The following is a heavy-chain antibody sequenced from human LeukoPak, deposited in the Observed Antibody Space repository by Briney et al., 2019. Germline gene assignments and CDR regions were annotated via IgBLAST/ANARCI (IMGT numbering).Heavy chain of an antibody. V-gene: IGHV1-18*01. J-gene: IGHJ6*02. Sequence: APVKVSCKASGYTFTSYGISWVRQAPGQGLEWMGWISAYNGNTNYAQKLQGRVTMTTDTSTSTAYMELRSLRSDDTAVYYCASTSSGGTGDYYYYGMDVWGQGTTVTVSS. CDR3: ASTSSGGTGDYYYYGMDV. CDR1: GYTFTSYG. CDR2: ISAYNGNT. D-gene: IGHD6-19*01.